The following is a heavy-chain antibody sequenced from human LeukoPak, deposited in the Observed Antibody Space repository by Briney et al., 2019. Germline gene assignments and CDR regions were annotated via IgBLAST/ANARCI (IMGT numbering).Heavy chain of an antibody. CDR2: FDPEDGET. V-gene: IGHV1-24*01. Sequence: ASVKVSCKVSGYTLTELSMHWVRQAPGKGLEWMGGFDPEDGETIYAQKFQGRVTMTEDTSTDTAYMELRSLRSDDTAVYYCARGDYSNYVNDFDYWGQGTLVTVSS. D-gene: IGHD4-11*01. CDR1: GYTLTELS. J-gene: IGHJ4*02. CDR3: ARGDYSNYVNDFDY.